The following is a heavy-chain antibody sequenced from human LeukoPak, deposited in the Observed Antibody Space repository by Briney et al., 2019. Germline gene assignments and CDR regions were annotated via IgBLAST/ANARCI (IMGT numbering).Heavy chain of an antibody. CDR1: GFTFSSYA. J-gene: IGHJ4*02. CDR3: AKGKGDGYNWRFDS. Sequence: GGSLGLSCAASGFTFSSYAMSWVRQAPGKGLEWVSGISGSGGGTYYADSVKGRFTISRDNSKNTLYLQMNSLRAEDTAVYYCAKGKGDGYNWRFDSWGQGTLVTVSS. D-gene: IGHD5-24*01. V-gene: IGHV3-23*01. CDR2: ISGSGGGT.